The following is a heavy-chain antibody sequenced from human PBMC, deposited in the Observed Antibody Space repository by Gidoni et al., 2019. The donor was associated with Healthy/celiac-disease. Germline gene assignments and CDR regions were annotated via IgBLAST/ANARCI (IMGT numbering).Heavy chain of an antibody. CDR1: GFTFSSYG. CDR3: ARYSGSYTFDY. J-gene: IGHJ4*02. CDR2: IWYDGSNK. D-gene: IGHD1-26*01. V-gene: IGHV3-33*01. Sequence: QVQLVESGGGVVQPGRSLRLSCEASGFTFSSYGMHWVRQAPGKGLGWVAVIWYDGSNKYYADSVKGRFTISRDNSKNTLYLQMNSLRAEDTAVYYCARYSGSYTFDYWGQGTLVTVSS.